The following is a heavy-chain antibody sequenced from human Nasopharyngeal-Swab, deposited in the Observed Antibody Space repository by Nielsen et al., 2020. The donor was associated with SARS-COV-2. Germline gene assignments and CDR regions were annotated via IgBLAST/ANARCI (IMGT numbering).Heavy chain of an antibody. J-gene: IGHJ4*02. Sequence: ASVKVSCKASGYTFTTYYIHWVRQAPGQGLEWMGWISAYNGNTNYAQKLQGRVTMTTDTSTSTAYMELRSLRSDDTAVYYCARVGRYYYDSSGYQREVGFDYWGQGTLVTVSS. CDR3: ARVGRYYYDSSGYQREVGFDY. CDR2: ISAYNGNT. V-gene: IGHV1-18*04. CDR1: GYTFTTYY. D-gene: IGHD3-22*01.